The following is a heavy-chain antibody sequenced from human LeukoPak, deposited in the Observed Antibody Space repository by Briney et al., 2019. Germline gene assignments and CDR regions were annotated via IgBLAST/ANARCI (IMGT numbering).Heavy chain of an antibody. CDR1: GFTVSSNY. V-gene: IGHV3-53*01. D-gene: IGHD1-26*01. CDR2: IYSGGTT. J-gene: IGHJ4*01. CDR3: ARGKLGAATLDY. Sequence: GGSLRLSCAASGFTVSSNYMSWVRQAPGKGLEWVSLIYSGGTTYYADSVKGRFTISRDNSKNTLYLQMDSLRAEDTAVYYCARGKLGAATLDYWGHGILITVSS.